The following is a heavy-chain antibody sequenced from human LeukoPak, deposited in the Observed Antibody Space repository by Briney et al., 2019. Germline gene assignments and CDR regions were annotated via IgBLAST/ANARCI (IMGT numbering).Heavy chain of an antibody. CDR1: GFTFSSYS. CDR3: ARDLVAGSGWGYFQH. D-gene: IGHD6-19*01. V-gene: IGHV3-48*01. J-gene: IGHJ1*01. CDR2: ISSSSSTI. Sequence: PGGSLRLSCAASGFTFSSYSMNWVRQAPGKGLEWVSYISSSSSTIYYADSVKGRFTISRDNAKNSLYLQMNSLRAEDTAVYYCARDLVAGSGWGYFQHWGQGTLVTVSS.